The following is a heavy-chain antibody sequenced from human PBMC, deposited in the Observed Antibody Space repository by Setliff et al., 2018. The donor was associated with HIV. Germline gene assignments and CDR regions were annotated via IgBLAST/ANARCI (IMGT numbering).Heavy chain of an antibody. CDR1: GGSISSGGYF. CDR2: IYYSGST. Sequence: SETLSLTCTVSGGSISSGGYFWSWIRQLPGKGLEWIGYIYYSGSTNYNPSLKSRVTISVDTSKNQFSLKLSSVTAADTAVYYCARGTAPRRGTNYGGNYPLDYWGQGTLVTVSS. V-gene: IGHV4-61*08. D-gene: IGHD4-4*01. J-gene: IGHJ4*02. CDR3: ARGTAPRRGTNYGGNYPLDY.